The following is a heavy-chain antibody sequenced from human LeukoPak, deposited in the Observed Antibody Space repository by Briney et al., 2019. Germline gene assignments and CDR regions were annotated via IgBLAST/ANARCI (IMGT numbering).Heavy chain of an antibody. V-gene: IGHV3-23*01. D-gene: IGHD3-22*01. CDR2: ISGSGGST. Sequence: GGSLRLSCAASGFTFSSYAMSWVRQAPGKGLEWVPAISGSGGSTYYADSVKGRFTISRDNSKNTLYLQMNSLRAEDTAVYYCAKDGSYDTGFDYWGQGTLVTVSS. CDR1: GFTFSSYA. CDR3: AKDGSYDTGFDY. J-gene: IGHJ4*02.